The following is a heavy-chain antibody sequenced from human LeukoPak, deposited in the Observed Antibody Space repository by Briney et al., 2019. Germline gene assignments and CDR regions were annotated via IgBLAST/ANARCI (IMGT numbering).Heavy chain of an antibody. D-gene: IGHD2-15*01. V-gene: IGHV3-66*03. CDR3: VTLPGIVVVVGATDTIDY. J-gene: IGHJ4*02. CDR1: GFTVSSNY. Sequence: GGSLRLSCAASGFTVSSNYMSWVRKPPGKGLEWASFILKNAITSYADTVKGRFTISRDNSKNTLYLQMNSLRAEDTAVYYCVTLPGIVVVVGATDTIDYWGQGTLVTVSS. CDR2: ILKNAIT.